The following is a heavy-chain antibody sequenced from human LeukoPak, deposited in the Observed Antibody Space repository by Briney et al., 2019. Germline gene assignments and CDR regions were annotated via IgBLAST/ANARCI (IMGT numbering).Heavy chain of an antibody. J-gene: IGHJ4*02. V-gene: IGHV1-2*02. CDR2: VNPNSGGT. CDR3: ARDLRGYSSGWSREDFFDY. Sequence: ASVKVSCKASGYTFTAYYIHWVRQAPGQGLEWMGWVNPNSGGTNYAQKFQGRVSMARDTSISTAYMELSGLKSDDTAVYFCARDLRGYSSGWSREDFFDYWGQGTLVTVSS. CDR1: GYTFTAYY. D-gene: IGHD6-19*01.